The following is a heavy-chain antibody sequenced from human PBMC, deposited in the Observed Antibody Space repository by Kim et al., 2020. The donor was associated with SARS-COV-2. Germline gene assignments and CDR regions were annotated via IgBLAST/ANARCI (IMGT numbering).Heavy chain of an antibody. J-gene: IGHJ6*02. CDR1: GYTFTSYG. V-gene: IGHV1-18*01. Sequence: ASVKVSCKASGYTFTSYGISWVRQAPGQGLEWMGWISAYNGNTNYAQKLQGRVTMTTDTSTSTAYMELRSLRSDDTAVYYCARKQWLPNGYYYYGMDVWGQGTTVTVSS. CDR3: ARKQWLPNGYYYYGMDV. CDR2: ISAYNGNT. D-gene: IGHD6-19*01.